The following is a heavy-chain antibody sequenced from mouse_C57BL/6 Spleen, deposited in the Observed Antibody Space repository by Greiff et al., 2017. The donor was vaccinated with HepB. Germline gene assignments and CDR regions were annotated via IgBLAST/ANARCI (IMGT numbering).Heavy chain of an antibody. J-gene: IGHJ3*01. CDR3: ARSAGVKAWFAY. CDR2: IYPGDGDT. V-gene: IGHV1-82*01. D-gene: IGHD1-2*01. CDR1: GYAFSSSW. Sequence: VQLQQSGPELVKPGASVKISCKASGYAFSSSWMNWVKQRPGKGLEWIGRIYPGDGDTNYNGKFKGKATLTADKSSSTAYMQLSSLTSEDSAVYCGARSAGVKAWFAYWGQGTLVTVSA.